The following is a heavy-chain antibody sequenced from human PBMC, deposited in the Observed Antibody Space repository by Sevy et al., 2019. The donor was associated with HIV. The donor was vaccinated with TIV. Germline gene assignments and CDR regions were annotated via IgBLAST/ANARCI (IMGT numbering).Heavy chain of an antibody. Sequence: AAVKVSCKASGYTFTSYGISWVGQAPGQGLEWMGWISAYNRNTNYAQKLQGRVTMITDTSTSTAYLELRSLRSDDTAAYHCARDVHHLTAPGLPHDAFDIWGQGTTVTVSS. D-gene: IGHD6-13*01. CDR3: ARDVHHLTAPGLPHDAFDI. CDR2: ISAYNRNT. J-gene: IGHJ3*02. V-gene: IGHV1-18*01. CDR1: GYTFTSYG.